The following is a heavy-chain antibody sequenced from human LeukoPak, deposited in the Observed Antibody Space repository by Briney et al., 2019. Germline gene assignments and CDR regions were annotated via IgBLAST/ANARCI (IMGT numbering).Heavy chain of an antibody. CDR2: INHSGST. V-gene: IGHV4-34*01. CDR1: GGSFSGYY. J-gene: IGHJ4*02. CDR3: KTGDDSSGRSDY. D-gene: IGHD3-22*01. Sequence: SETLSLTCAVYGGSFSGYYWSWIRQPPGKGLEWIGEINHSGSTNYNPSLKSRVTISVDTSKNQFSLKLSSVTAADTAVYYCKTGDDSSGRSDYWGQGTLVTVSS.